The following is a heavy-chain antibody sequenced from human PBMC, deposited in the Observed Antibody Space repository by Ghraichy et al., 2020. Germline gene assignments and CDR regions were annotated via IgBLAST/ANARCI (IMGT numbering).Heavy chain of an antibody. V-gene: IGHV3-11*01. CDR3: ARESSTSSSFDY. Sequence: GESLNISCAASGFKFSDFYMTCIRQAPGKGLEEVSYISPSGATVYYAASVKGRFSISRDNAEKSLYMEMNGLRDEDTAVYYCARESSTSSSFDYWGQGTPVTVS. CDR2: ISPSGATV. CDR1: GFKFSDFY. D-gene: IGHD6-6*01. J-gene: IGHJ4*02.